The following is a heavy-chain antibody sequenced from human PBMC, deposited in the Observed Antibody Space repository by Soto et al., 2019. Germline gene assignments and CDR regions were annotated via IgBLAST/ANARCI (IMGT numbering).Heavy chain of an antibody. J-gene: IGHJ4*02. CDR2: IKEDGRGK. CDR1: GFTFSSYW. Sequence: EVQLVESGGGLVQPGGSLRLSCTASGFTFSSYWMSWLRQAPGKGLGWVANIKEDGRGKYYVDSVKARSSMSRDNARNSLYLQMNSLRVEDTAVYYCVRVGRLGGYWGQGALVTVSS. V-gene: IGHV3-7*03. D-gene: IGHD3-16*01. CDR3: VRVGRLGGY.